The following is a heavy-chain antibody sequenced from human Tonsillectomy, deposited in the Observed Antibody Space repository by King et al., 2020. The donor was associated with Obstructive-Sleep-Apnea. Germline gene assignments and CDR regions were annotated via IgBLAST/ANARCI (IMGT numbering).Heavy chain of an antibody. V-gene: IGHV3-23*04. J-gene: IGHJ4*02. CDR2: ISGSGGGT. Sequence: VQLVESGGGLVQPGGSLRLSCAASGFTFSSYALSWVRQAPGKGLEWGSAISGSGGGTYYADSVKGRFTISRDNSKNTLYLQMNSLRAEDTAVYYCAKDRDSGSYRPANYFDYWGQGTLVTVSS. CDR1: GFTFSSYA. CDR3: AKDRDSGSYRPANYFDY. D-gene: IGHD1-26*01.